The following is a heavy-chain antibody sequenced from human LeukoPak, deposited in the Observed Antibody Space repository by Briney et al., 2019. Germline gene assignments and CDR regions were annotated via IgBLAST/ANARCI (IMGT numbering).Heavy chain of an antibody. CDR1: GFRFDDYG. CDR3: AKAKYSSGFDY. J-gene: IGHJ4*02. V-gene: IGHV3-9*01. Sequence: GGSLRLSCAASGFRFDDYGMNWVRQAPGKGLEWVASISWNGGSIVYADAVRGRFTISRDNAKNSLYLQMNSLRADDTAFYYCAKAKYSSGFDYWGQGTLVTVSP. CDR2: ISWNGGSI. D-gene: IGHD6-19*01.